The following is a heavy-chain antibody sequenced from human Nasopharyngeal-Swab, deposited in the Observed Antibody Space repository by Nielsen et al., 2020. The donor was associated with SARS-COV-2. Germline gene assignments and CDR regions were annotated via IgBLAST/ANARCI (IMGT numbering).Heavy chain of an antibody. CDR2: ISWNSGSI. Sequence: CAASGFTFDDYAMHWVRQAPGKGLEWVSGISWNSGSIGYADSVKGRFTISRDNAKNSLYLQMNSLRAEDTALYYCAKDRATSSSGWGGFDYWGQGTLVTVSS. CDR1: GFTFDDYA. CDR3: AKDRATSSSGWGGFDY. J-gene: IGHJ4*02. D-gene: IGHD6-19*01. V-gene: IGHV3-9*01.